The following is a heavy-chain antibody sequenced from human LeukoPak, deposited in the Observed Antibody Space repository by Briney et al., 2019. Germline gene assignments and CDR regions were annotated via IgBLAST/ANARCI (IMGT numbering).Heavy chain of an antibody. J-gene: IGHJ6*02. CDR2: INPNSGGT. D-gene: IGHD5/OR15-5a*01. CDR3: ARDTGGGSTFMDV. CDR1: GYTFTGYY. V-gene: IGHV1-2*02. Sequence: VSVKVSCKASGYTFTGYYMHWVRQAPGQGLEWMGWINPNSGGTNYAQKFQGRVTMTRDTSISTAYMELSRLRSDDTAVYYCARDTGGGSTFMDVWGQGTTVTVSS.